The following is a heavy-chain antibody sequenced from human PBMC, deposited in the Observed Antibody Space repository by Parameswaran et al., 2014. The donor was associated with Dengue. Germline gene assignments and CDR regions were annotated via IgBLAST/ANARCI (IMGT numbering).Heavy chain of an antibody. V-gene: IGHV4-31*02. CDR3: ARSLYYYDSSGYFY. J-gene: IGHJ4*02. CDR2: IYYSGST. Sequence: RWIRQPPGKGLEWIGYIYYSGSTYYNPSLKSRVTISVDTSKNQFSLKLSSVTAADTAVYYCARSLYYYDSSGYFYWGQGTLVTVSS. D-gene: IGHD3-22*01.